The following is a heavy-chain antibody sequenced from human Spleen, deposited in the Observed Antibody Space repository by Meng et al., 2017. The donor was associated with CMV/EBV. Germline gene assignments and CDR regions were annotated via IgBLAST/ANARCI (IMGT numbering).Heavy chain of an antibody. Sequence: QVRLVQSGGEVEKPGAYVKVSCKASGYTFTSYGISWVRQAPGQGLEWMGWISAYNGNTNYAQKLQGRVTMTTDTSTSTAYMELRSLRSDDTAVYYCARDRGYYDSSGSLFVYWGQGTLVTVSS. CDR2: ISAYNGNT. CDR3: ARDRGYYDSSGSLFVY. CDR1: GYTFTSYG. J-gene: IGHJ4*02. D-gene: IGHD3-22*01. V-gene: IGHV1-18*01.